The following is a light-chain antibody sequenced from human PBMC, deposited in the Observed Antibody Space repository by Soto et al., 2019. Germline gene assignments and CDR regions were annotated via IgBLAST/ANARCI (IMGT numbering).Light chain of an antibody. Sequence: QSVLTQPASVSGSPGQSITISCTGTSSDVGGYNYVSWYQQHPGKAPKLMIYEVSNRPSGVSNHFSVSKSGNTASLTISGLQAEDEADYYCSSYTSSSTLVFGTGTKLTVL. J-gene: IGLJ1*01. V-gene: IGLV2-14*01. CDR3: SSYTSSSTLV. CDR2: EVS. CDR1: SSDVGGYNY.